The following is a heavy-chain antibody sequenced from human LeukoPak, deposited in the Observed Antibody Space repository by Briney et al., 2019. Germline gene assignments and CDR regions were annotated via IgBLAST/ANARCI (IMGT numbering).Heavy chain of an antibody. CDR3: ARGRGNWNLNTLFDY. V-gene: IGHV1-8*03. CDR1: GYTFTSYD. J-gene: IGHJ4*02. CDR2: MNPNSGNT. Sequence: ASVKVSCKASGYTFTSYDINWVRQATGQGLEWMGWMNPNSGNTGYAQKFQGRVTITRNTSISTAYMELSSLRSEDTAVYYCARGRGNWNLNTLFDYWGQGTLVTVSS. D-gene: IGHD1-7*01.